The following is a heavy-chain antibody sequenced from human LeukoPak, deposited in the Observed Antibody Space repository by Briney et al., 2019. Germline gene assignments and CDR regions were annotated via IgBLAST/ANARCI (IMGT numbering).Heavy chain of an antibody. Sequence: PGGSLRLSCAASGFTFSNYWMHWVRQGPGKGLVWVSRINSDGRLTSYADSVKGRLTISRDNAKNTLYLQMNSLRAEDTAVYYCARDLRTPSDTNIAIDYWGQGTLVTVSS. V-gene: IGHV3-74*01. CDR3: ARDLRTPSDTNIAIDY. D-gene: IGHD4-23*01. J-gene: IGHJ4*02. CDR1: GFTFSNYW. CDR2: INSDGRLT.